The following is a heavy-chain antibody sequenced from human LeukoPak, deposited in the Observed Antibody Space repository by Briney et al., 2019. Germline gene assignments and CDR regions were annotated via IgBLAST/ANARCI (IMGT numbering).Heavy chain of an antibody. J-gene: IGHJ4*02. CDR1: GFTFSNFA. D-gene: IGHD7-27*01. CDR2: ISASPGST. Sequence: GGSLRLSGTASGFTFSNFAMNWVRQAPGKGLEWVSSISASPGSTYYANSVKGRFAISRDNSKNTLFLQMSSLRAEDTAVYYCAKDLGPGPWHFFDYWGQGTLVTVSS. V-gene: IGHV3-23*01. CDR3: AKDLGPGPWHFFDY.